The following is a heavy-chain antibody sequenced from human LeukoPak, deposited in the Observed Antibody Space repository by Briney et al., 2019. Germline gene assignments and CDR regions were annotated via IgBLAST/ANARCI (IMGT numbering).Heavy chain of an antibody. CDR1: GGSMSSYF. CDR3: ARDQYRGSGSYYSYFDY. Sequence: SETLSLTCSVSGGSMSSYFWSWIRQPPGKGLEWIGYIYYSGSTNYNPSLKSRVTISVDTSKNQFSLKLSSVTAADTAVYYCARDQYRGSGSYYSYFDYWGQGTLVTVSS. D-gene: IGHD3-10*01. J-gene: IGHJ4*02. CDR2: IYYSGST. V-gene: IGHV4-59*01.